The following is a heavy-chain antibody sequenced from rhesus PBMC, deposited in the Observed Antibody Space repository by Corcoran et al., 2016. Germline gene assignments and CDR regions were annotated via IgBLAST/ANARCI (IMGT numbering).Heavy chain of an antibody. CDR1: GGSISSSNW. Sequence: QVQLQESGPGLVKPSETLSLTCAVSGGSISSSNWWRWIRQPPGKGLEWIGYISGSSGSTYFNPSLKSRVTISTDTSKNQFSLKLSSVTAADTAVYYCASRIAAPFDYWGQGVLVTVSS. CDR2: ISGSSGST. V-gene: IGHV4-65*01. CDR3: ASRIAAPFDY. D-gene: IGHD6-31*01. J-gene: IGHJ4*01.